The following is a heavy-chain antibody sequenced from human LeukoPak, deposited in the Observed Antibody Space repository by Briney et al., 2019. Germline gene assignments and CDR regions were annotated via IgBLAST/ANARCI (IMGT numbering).Heavy chain of an antibody. J-gene: IGHJ3*02. CDR3: ARAIAAAGPDAFDI. D-gene: IGHD6-13*01. V-gene: IGHV1-69*05. Sequence: SVKVSCKASGGTFSIYAISWVRQAPGQGLEWMGGIIPIFGTANYAQKFQGRVTITTDESTSTAYMELSSLRSEDTAVYYCARAIAAAGPDAFDIWGQGTMVTVSS. CDR1: GGTFSIYA. CDR2: IIPIFGTA.